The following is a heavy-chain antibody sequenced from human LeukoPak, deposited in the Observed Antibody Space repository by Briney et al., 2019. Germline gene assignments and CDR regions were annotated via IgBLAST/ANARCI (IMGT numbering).Heavy chain of an antibody. CDR2: IHYSGST. V-gene: IGHV4-39*07. CDR1: GGSISSSSYY. Sequence: PSETLSLTCTVSGGSISSSSYYWGWIRQPPGKGLAWIGSIHYSGSTNYNPSLKSRVTMSVDTSKNQFSLNLRSVTPEDTAVYYCARNLIPEQLVLNFWGQGTLVTVSS. J-gene: IGHJ4*02. D-gene: IGHD6-13*01. CDR3: ARNLIPEQLVLNF.